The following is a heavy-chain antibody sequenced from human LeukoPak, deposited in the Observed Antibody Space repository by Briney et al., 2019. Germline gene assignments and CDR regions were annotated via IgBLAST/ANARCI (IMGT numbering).Heavy chain of an antibody. J-gene: IGHJ4*02. CDR2: VSGSGGST. V-gene: IGHV3-23*01. D-gene: IGHD5-12*01. CDR3: TKLGGAYSGYEIDY. Sequence: PGGSLRLSCAASGFTFSSYAMNWVRQAPGKGLEWVSTVSGSGGSTYYADSVKGRFTTSRDNSKNTLYLQMNSLRAEDTAIYYCTKLGGAYSGYEIDYWGQGTLVTVSS. CDR1: GFTFSSYA.